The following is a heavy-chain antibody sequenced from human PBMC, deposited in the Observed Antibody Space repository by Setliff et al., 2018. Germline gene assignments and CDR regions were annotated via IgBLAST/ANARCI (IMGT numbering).Heavy chain of an antibody. V-gene: IGHV3-21*01. CDR1: GFTFSQYN. CDR2: LDGDSGHI. J-gene: IGHJ4*02. Sequence: PGGSLRLSCAASGFTFSQYNLNWVRQAPGKRLEWVSSLDGDSGHIYYADSLRGRFTISRDNAKNSLSLQMNNLRTEDTAVYYCFGAGTCSYWGQGTLVTVSS. CDR3: FGAGTCSY. D-gene: IGHD3-10*01.